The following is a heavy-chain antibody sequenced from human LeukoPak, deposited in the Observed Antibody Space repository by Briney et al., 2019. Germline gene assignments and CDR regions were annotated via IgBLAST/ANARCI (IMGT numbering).Heavy chain of an antibody. V-gene: IGHV4-4*07. D-gene: IGHD4-23*01. CDR2: IYTSGST. Sequence: SETLSLTCTVSGGSISSYYWRWIRQPAGKGLEWIGRIYTSGSTNYNPSLKSRVTMSADTSKNQFSLKLSSVTAADTAVYYCARDWVRWDAFDIWGQGTMVTVSS. CDR1: GGSISSYY. J-gene: IGHJ3*02. CDR3: ARDWVRWDAFDI.